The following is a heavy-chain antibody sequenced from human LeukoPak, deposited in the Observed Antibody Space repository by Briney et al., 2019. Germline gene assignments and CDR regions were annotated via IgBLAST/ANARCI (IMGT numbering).Heavy chain of an antibody. J-gene: IGHJ3*02. Sequence: ASVKVSCKASGYTFTGSYINWVRQAPGQGLEWMGRINPNSGDTNVAQKFQGRVTLTRDTSISTSYMELSSPRSDDTAVYFCAKVREVGTNIEVVVVDISGAFDMWGQGTKVTASS. CDR1: GYTFTGSY. V-gene: IGHV1-2*06. CDR3: AKVREVGTNIEVVVVDISGAFDM. D-gene: IGHD2-15*01. CDR2: INPNSGDT.